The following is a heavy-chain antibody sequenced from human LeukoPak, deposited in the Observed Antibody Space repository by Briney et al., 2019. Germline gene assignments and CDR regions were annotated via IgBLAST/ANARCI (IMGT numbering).Heavy chain of an antibody. D-gene: IGHD3-16*02. V-gene: IGHV1-2*02. CDR1: GYTFTGYY. CDR3: ARDSALTFGGVIATLDY. CDR2: INPNSGGT. Sequence: GASVKVSRKASGYTFTGYYMHWVRQAPGQGLEWMGWINPNSGGTNYAQKFQGRVTMTRDTSISTAYMELSRLRSDDTAVYYCARDSALTFGGVIATLDYWGQGTLVTVSS. J-gene: IGHJ4*02.